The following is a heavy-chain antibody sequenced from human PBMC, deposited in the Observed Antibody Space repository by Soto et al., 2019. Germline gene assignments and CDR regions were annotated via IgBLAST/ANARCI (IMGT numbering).Heavy chain of an antibody. CDR3: ATELPNCSSTSCYASPPSY. CDR2: FDPEDGET. V-gene: IGHV1-24*01. D-gene: IGHD2-2*01. J-gene: IGHJ4*02. Sequence: VASVKVSCKVSGYTLTELSMHWVRQAPGKGLEWMGGFDPEDGETIYAQKFQGRVTMTEDTSTDTAYMELSSLRSEDTAVYYCATELPNCSSTSCYASPPSYWGQGTLVTVSS. CDR1: GYTLTELS.